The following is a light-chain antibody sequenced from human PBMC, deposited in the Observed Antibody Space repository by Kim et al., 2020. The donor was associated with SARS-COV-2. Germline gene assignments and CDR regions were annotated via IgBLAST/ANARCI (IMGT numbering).Light chain of an antibody. V-gene: IGKV1-39*01. Sequence: DIQMTQSPSSLSASVGDRVTITCRASQSISSYLNWYQQKPGKASKLLIYAASSLQSGVPPRFSGSGSGTDFTLTISSLQPEDFATYYCQQSYSTPWTFGQGTKVDIK. CDR3: QQSYSTPWT. CDR1: QSISSY. J-gene: IGKJ1*01. CDR2: AAS.